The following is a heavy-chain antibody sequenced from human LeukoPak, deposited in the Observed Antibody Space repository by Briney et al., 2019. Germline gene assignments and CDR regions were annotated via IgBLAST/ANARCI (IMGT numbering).Heavy chain of an antibody. Sequence: GGSLRLSCAASGFTFSSYAMSWVRQAPGKGLEWVSSISGSGGSTYYADSVKGRFTISRDNSKNTLYLQMNSLRAEDTAVYYCAKSPTCYYDTSGYRYFDYWGQGTLVTVSS. CDR1: GFTFSSYA. V-gene: IGHV3-23*01. CDR2: ISGSGGST. J-gene: IGHJ4*02. CDR3: AKSPTCYYDTSGYRYFDY. D-gene: IGHD3-22*01.